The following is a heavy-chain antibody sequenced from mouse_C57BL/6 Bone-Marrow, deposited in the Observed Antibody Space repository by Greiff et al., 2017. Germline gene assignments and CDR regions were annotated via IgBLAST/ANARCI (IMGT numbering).Heavy chain of an antibody. D-gene: IGHD2-5*01. CDR2: FHPSDSDT. V-gene: IGHV1-74*01. CDR1: GYTFTSYW. CDR3: AMENCYSNPYYSMDY. Sequence: QVQLQQPGAELVKPGASVKVSCKASGYTFTSYWMHWVKQRPGQGLEWIGRFHPSDSDTNYNQKFKGKATLTVDKFSSTAYMQLSRLTSEDSAVYYCAMENCYSNPYYSMDYWGQGTSVTVSS. J-gene: IGHJ4*01.